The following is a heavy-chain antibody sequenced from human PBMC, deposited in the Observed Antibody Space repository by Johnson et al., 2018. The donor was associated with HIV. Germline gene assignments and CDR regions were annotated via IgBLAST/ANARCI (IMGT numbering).Heavy chain of an antibody. D-gene: IGHD4-23*01. CDR1: GFTFSDYY. V-gene: IGHV3-11*01. J-gene: IGHJ3*02. Sequence: QVQLVESGGGLVKPGGSLRLSCAASGFTFSDYYMSWIRQAPGKGLEWVSYISSSGSTIYYADSVKGRFTISRDNAKNSLYLQMIRLRAEDTALYYCARERQEYGCNLKYAFDIWGQGTMVTVSS. CDR3: ARERQEYGCNLKYAFDI. CDR2: ISSSGSTI.